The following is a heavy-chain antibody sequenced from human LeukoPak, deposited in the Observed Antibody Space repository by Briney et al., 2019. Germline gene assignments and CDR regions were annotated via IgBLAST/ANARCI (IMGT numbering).Heavy chain of an antibody. J-gene: IGHJ5*02. Sequence: SVKVSCKASGGTFSSYAISWVRQAPGQGLEWMGRIIPILGIANYAQKFQGRVTITADKSTSTAYMELSSLRSEDTAVYYCARGWAAAGTGNWFDPWGQGTLVTASS. D-gene: IGHD6-13*01. CDR1: GGTFSSYA. CDR3: ARGWAAAGTGNWFDP. V-gene: IGHV1-69*04. CDR2: IIPILGIA.